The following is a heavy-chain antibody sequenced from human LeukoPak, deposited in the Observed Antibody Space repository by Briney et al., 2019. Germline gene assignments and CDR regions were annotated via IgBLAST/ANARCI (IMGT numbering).Heavy chain of an antibody. J-gene: IGHJ4*02. CDR3: ASGTTVVTIDY. CDR2: IYYSGST. D-gene: IGHD4-23*01. V-gene: IGHV4-59*01. CDR1: GGSISSYY. Sequence: SETLSLTCTVSGGSISSYYWSWSRQPPRKGLEWIGYIYYSGSTNYNPSLKSRVTISVDTSKNQFSLKLSSVTAADTAVYYCASGTTVVTIDYWGQGTLVTVSS.